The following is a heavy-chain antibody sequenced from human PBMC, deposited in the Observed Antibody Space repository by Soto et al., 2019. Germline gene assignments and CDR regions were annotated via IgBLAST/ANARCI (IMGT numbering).Heavy chain of an antibody. CDR3: ARAPSYYYDSSGYRFDY. D-gene: IGHD3-22*01. V-gene: IGHV4-30-4*01. J-gene: IGHJ4*02. CDR2: IYYSGST. CDR1: GASISSGDYY. Sequence: SETLSLTCTVSGASISSGDYYWSWIRQPPGKGLEWIGYIYYSGSTYYNPSLKSRVTISVDTSKNQFSLKLSSVTAADTAVYYCARAPSYYYDSSGYRFDYWGQGTLVTVSS.